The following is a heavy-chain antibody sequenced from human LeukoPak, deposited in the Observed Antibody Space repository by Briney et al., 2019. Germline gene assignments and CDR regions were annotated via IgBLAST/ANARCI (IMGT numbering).Heavy chain of an antibody. V-gene: IGHV4-34*01. CDR2: INHSGST. D-gene: IGHD3-16*01. CDR1: GGSFSGYN. Sequence: SETLSLTCAVYGGSFSGYNWTWIRQPPGKGLEWIGEINHSGSTDYNPSLKSRVTISVDTSKNQFSLKVNSVTAADTAVYYCTRGAGWLIDYWGQGILVTVSS. J-gene: IGHJ4*02. CDR3: TRGAGWLIDY.